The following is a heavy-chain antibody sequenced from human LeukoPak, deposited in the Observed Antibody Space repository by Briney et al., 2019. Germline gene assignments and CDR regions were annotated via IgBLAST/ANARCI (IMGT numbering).Heavy chain of an antibody. CDR3: ARDPYGRGKANYFDY. CDR1: GYTFTSYN. J-gene: IGHJ4*02. Sequence: ASVKVSCKASGYTFTSYNMHWVRQAPGQGLEWMGIINPSGGSTSYAQKFQGRVTMTRDTSTSTVYMELSSLRSEDTAVYYCARDPYGRGKANYFDYWGQGTLVTVSS. V-gene: IGHV1-46*01. CDR2: INPSGGST. D-gene: IGHD3-10*01.